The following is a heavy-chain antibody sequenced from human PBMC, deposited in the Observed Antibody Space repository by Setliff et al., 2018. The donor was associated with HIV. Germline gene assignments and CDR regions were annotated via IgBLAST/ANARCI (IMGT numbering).Heavy chain of an antibody. CDR1: GGSISSHY. V-gene: IGHV4-59*11. D-gene: IGHD3-16*02. J-gene: IGHJ5*02. Sequence: SETLSLTCTVSGGSISSHYWSWIRQPPGKRLEWIGSIYYSGSTNYNPSLKSRVTISVDTSKNQFSLKLSSVTAADTAVYYCARDSHYDYVWGSYPTPWGQGTLVTVSS. CDR3: ARDSHYDYVWGSYPTP. CDR2: IYYSGST.